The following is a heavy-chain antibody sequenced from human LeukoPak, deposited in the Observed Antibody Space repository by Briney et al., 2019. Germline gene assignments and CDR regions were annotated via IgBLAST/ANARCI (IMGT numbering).Heavy chain of an antibody. CDR3: AGRTVVFDY. D-gene: IGHD4-23*01. J-gene: IGHJ4*02. Sequence: SQTLSLTCTGSGGSISSGRYYWICMPQPPGKGLEWIGRIYTSGSTNYNPSLESPVNISVDTSKNQSSLKLSSVTAADTAVYYCAGRTVVFDYWGQGTLVSVSS. CDR1: GGSISSGRYY. CDR2: IYTSGST. V-gene: IGHV4-61*02.